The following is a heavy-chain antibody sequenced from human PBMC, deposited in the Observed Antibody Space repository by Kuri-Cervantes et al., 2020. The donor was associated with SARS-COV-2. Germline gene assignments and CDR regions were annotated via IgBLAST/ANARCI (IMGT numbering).Heavy chain of an antibody. CDR3: AKDRSGYYPY. V-gene: IGHV3-30*18. CDR2: ISYDGSNK. J-gene: IGHJ4*02. D-gene: IGHD3-22*01. Sequence: GESLKISCAASGFTFSSYGMHWVRQAPGKGLEWVAVISYDGSNKYYADSVKGRFTISRDNSKNTLYLQMNSLRAEDTAAYYCAKDRSGYYPYWGQGTPVTVSS. CDR1: GFTFSSYG.